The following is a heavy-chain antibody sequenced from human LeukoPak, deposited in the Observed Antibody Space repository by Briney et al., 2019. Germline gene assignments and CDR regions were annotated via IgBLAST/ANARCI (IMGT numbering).Heavy chain of an antibody. J-gene: IGHJ4*02. Sequence: GGSLRLSCAASGFSISRSSMNWVRQAPGKGLEWVSTLSGSGASTSYADSVKGRFAISRDNSKNTLYLQMNSLRAEDTARYYCAKQKGYCSGGSCYYSDYWGQGTLVTVSS. D-gene: IGHD2-15*01. CDR3: AKQKGYCSGGSCYYSDY. CDR2: LSGSGAST. V-gene: IGHV3-23*01. CDR1: GFSISRSS.